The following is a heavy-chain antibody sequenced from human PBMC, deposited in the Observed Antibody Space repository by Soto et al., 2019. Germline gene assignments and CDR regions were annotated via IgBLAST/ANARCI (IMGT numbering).Heavy chain of an antibody. CDR1: GFTFSSYW. CDR2: INSDGSST. CDR3: PRGARYCSSTSYFLNWFDP. Sequence: GGSLRLSCAASGFTFSSYWMHWVRQAPGKGLVWVSRINSDGSSTSYADSVKGRFTISRDNAKNTLYLQMNSLRAEDTAVYYCPRGARYCSSTSYFLNWFDPWERGSRVAVAS. D-gene: IGHD2-2*01. J-gene: IGHJ5*02. V-gene: IGHV3-74*01.